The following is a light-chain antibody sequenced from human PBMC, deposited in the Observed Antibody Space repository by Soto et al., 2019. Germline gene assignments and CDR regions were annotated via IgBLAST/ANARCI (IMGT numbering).Light chain of an antibody. J-gene: IGKJ4*01. Sequence: DIQMTQSPSTLSASVGDRVTITCRASQSISSWLAWYQQKPGKAPTLLIYKASSLESGVPSSFSGSGSGTEFTLTITSLQPDEFATYYCQQFNYYPLTFGGGTKVEIK. CDR1: QSISSW. V-gene: IGKV1-5*03. CDR2: KAS. CDR3: QQFNYYPLT.